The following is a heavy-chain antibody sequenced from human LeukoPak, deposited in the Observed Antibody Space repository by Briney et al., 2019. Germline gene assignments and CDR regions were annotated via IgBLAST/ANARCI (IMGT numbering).Heavy chain of an antibody. CDR2: ISGSSNYI. Sequence: GGSLRLSCAASGFTFSTYSMNWVRQAPGEGLEWVSSISGSSNYIYYADSVKGRFTISRDNAKNSLYLQMNSLRAEDTAVYYCAGTPSRNWFDLWGQGTLVTVSS. J-gene: IGHJ5*02. CDR3: AGTPSRNWFDL. V-gene: IGHV3-21*01. CDR1: GFTFSTYS.